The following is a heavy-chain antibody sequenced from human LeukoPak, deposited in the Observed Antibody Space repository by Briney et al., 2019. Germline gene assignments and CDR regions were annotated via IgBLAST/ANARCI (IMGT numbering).Heavy chain of an antibody. CDR3: ARAPGIHYDSTVIAH. CDR2: INWNSASI. D-gene: IGHD3-22*01. CDR1: GFTFDDYA. J-gene: IGHJ4*02. V-gene: IGHV3-9*01. Sequence: GRSLRLSCAASGFTFDDYAMHWVRQVPGKGLEWVSGINWNSASIGYADSVEGRFTISRDNAKNSLYLQMTSLRAEDTAMYYCARAPGIHYDSTVIAHWGQGTLVTVSS.